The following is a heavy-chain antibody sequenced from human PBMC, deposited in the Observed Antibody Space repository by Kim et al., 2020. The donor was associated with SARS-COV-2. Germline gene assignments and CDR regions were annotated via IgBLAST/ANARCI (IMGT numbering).Heavy chain of an antibody. J-gene: IGHJ6*02. D-gene: IGHD2-21*01. CDR2: NT. Sequence: NTAYAQQCQGRVTMTRNSSINTVYMDLSSLRSEDTAVYYCARGVIAGVDVWGQGTTVTVSS. CDR3: ARGVIAGVDV. V-gene: IGHV1-8*01.